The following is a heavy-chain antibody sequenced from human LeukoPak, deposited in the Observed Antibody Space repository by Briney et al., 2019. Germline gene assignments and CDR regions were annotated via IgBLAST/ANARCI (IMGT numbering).Heavy chain of an antibody. Sequence: GGSLRLSCAASGFTFSSYAMNWVRQAPGKGLEWVAYISSSSRTIYDADSVKGRFTISRDNARNSLYLQMNSLRAEDTAVYYRARAATGTPTYYYMDVWGKGTTVTVSS. CDR1: GFTFSSYA. J-gene: IGHJ6*03. D-gene: IGHD1-1*01. CDR2: ISSSSRTI. CDR3: ARAATGTPTYYYMDV. V-gene: IGHV3-48*01.